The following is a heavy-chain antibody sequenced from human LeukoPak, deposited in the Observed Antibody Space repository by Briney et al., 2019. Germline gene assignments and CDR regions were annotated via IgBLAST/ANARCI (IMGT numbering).Heavy chain of an antibody. CDR3: ARLNTAYYYDSSGYLHWFDP. V-gene: IGHV4-34*01. Sequence: KPSESLSLTCAVYGGSFSGYYWSWIRQPPGKGLEWIGEINHSGSTNYNPSLKSRVTISVDTSKNQFSLKLSSVTAADTAVYYCARLNTAYYYDSSGYLHWFDPWGQGTLVTVSS. D-gene: IGHD3-22*01. J-gene: IGHJ5*02. CDR1: GGSFSGYY. CDR2: INHSGST.